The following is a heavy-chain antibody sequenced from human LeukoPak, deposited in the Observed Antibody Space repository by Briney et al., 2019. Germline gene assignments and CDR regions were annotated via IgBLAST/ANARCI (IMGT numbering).Heavy chain of an antibody. CDR3: ARVHSGYDFGNRKYYYFDY. V-gene: IGHV4-59*08. CDR2: IYYRGST. Sequence: SETLSLTCTVSGASISSYYWSWIRQPPGKGLEWIGYIYYRGSTNYNPSLKSRVTISVDTSKNQFSLKLSSVTAADTAVYYCARVHSGYDFGNRKYYYFDYWGQGTLVTVSS. CDR1: GASISSYY. D-gene: IGHD5-12*01. J-gene: IGHJ4*02.